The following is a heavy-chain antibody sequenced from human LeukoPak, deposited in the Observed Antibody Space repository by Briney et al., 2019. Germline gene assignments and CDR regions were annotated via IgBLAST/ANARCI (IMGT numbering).Heavy chain of an antibody. J-gene: IGHJ4*02. Sequence: GGSLRLSCAASGFTFSSYEMNWVRQAPGKGLEWVSYISSSGSTIDYADSVKGRFTISRDNAKNSLYLQMNSLRAEDTAVYYCARGDYYDSSGFDYWGQGTLVTVSS. CDR3: ARGDYYDSSGFDY. V-gene: IGHV3-48*03. D-gene: IGHD3-22*01. CDR2: ISSSGSTI. CDR1: GFTFSSYE.